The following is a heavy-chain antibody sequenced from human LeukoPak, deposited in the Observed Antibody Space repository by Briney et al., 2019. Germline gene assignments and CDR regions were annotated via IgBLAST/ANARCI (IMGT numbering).Heavy chain of an antibody. V-gene: IGHV1-46*01. J-gene: IGHJ6*02. CDR3: ARDVEDIVVVTDYYYGMDV. CDR2: INPSGGST. Sequence: EASVKVSCKASGYTFTSYYMHWVRQAPGQGLEWMGGINPSGGSTSYAQKFQGRLTMTRDTSTSTVYMELSSLRSEDTAVYYCARDVEDIVVVTDYYYGMDVWGQGTTVTVSS. CDR1: GYTFTSYY. D-gene: IGHD2-21*02.